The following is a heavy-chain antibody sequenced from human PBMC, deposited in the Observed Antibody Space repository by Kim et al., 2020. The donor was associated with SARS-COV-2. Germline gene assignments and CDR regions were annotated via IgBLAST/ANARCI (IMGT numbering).Heavy chain of an antibody. J-gene: IGHJ4*02. CDR3: ARVSDSSVDY. CDR1: GGSFSGYY. V-gene: IGHV4-34*01. Sequence: SETLSLTCDVYGGSFSGYYWSWIRQPPGKGLEWIGEINHSGSTNYNPSLKSRVTISVDTSKNQFSLKLSSVTAADTAVYYCARVSDSSVDYWGQGTLVTVSS. D-gene: IGHD2-15*01. CDR2: INHSGST.